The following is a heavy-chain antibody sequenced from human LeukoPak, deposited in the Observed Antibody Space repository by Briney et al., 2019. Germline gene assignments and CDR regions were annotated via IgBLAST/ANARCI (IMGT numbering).Heavy chain of an antibody. D-gene: IGHD3-22*01. V-gene: IGHV4-31*03. CDR3: ARDYYDSSGYHLLGY. J-gene: IGHJ4*02. Sequence: PSETLSLTCTVSGGSISSGGYYWSWIRQHPGKGLEWIGYIYYSGSTYYNPSLKSRVTISVDTSKNQFSLKLCSVTAADTAVYYCARDYYDSSGYHLLGYWGQGTLVTVSS. CDR1: GGSISSGGYY. CDR2: IYYSGST.